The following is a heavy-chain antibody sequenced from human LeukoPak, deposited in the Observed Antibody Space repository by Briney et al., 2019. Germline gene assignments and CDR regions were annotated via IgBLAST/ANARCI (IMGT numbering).Heavy chain of an antibody. J-gene: IGHJ3*02. CDR3: AKVRSGYYNDAFDM. CDR1: GFTFSSYA. D-gene: IGHD3-3*01. Sequence: HTGGSLRLSCAASGFTFSSYAMHWVRQAPGKGLEWVAVISYDGSNKYYADSVKGRFIISRDTSKNTLYLQMNSLRAEDTAVYYCAKVRSGYYNDAFDMWGQGTMVTVSS. CDR2: ISYDGSNK. V-gene: IGHV3-30*04.